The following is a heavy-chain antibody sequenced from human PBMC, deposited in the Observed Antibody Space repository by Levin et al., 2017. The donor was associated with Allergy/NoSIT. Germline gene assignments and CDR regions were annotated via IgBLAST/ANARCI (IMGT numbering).Heavy chain of an antibody. CDR2: INHSGST. V-gene: IGHV4-34*01. D-gene: IGHD6-19*01. CDR1: GGSFSGYY. CDR3: ARSVAGTDH. Sequence: SETLSLTCAVYGGSFSGYYWSWIRQPPGKGLEWIGEINHSGSTNYNPSLKSRVTISVDTSKNQFSLKLTSVTAADTAVYYCARSVAGTDHWGQGTLVTVSS. J-gene: IGHJ4*02.